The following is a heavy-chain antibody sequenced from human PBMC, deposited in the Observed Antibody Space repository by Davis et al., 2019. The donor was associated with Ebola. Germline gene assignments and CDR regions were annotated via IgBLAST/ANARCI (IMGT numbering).Heavy chain of an antibody. CDR3: ARDPVVGSDGSRYYMDV. CDR2: ISAYNGNT. V-gene: IGHV1-18*04. Sequence: ASVKVPCKASGYTFTGYYMHWVRQAPGQGLEWMGWISAYNGNTNYAQKLQGRVTMPTDTSTSTAYMELRSLRSEDTAVYYCARDPVVGSDGSRYYMDVWGKGNTVTVSS. CDR1: GYTFTGYY. J-gene: IGHJ6*03. D-gene: IGHD4-23*01.